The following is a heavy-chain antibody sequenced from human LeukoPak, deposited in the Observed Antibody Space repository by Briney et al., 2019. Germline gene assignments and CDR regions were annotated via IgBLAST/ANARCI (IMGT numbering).Heavy chain of an antibody. D-gene: IGHD3-10*01. J-gene: IGHJ4*02. CDR1: GGSISSYY. V-gene: IGHV4-4*08. CDR3: ARDGSGSYYSDYFDY. CDR2: MYISGST. Sequence: SETLSLTCTVSGGSISSYYWSWIRQPPGKGLEWIGRMYISGSTNYNPSLQSRVTISGDTSRNQFSLKLSSVTAADTAVYYCARDGSGSYYSDYFDYWGQGTLVTVSS.